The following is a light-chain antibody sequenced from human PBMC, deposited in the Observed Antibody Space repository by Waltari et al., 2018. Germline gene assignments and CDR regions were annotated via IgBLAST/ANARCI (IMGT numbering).Light chain of an antibody. V-gene: IGLV7-43*01. CDR3: LLYYGGAQV. CDR1: TGAVTSGFY. Sequence: QTVVTQEPSLTLSPGGTVTLTCASSTGAVTSGFYPSWFQQKPGQPPRALIYSTNNKHSWTPARFSGSLLGGKAALTLSGVQVEDEAEYYCLLYYGGAQVFGGGTKLTVL. CDR2: STN. J-gene: IGLJ3*02.